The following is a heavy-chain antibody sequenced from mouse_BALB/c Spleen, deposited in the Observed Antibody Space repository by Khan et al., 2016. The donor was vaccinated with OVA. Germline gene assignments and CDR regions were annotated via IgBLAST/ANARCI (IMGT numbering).Heavy chain of an antibody. Sequence: EVELVESGGDLVKPGGSLKLSCAASGFTFSSYGMSWVRQTPDKRLEGVATTTSGGSYTYYPDSVKGRFTISRYNAKNTLYLQMTSLRSEDTAMYYCARLGNSWSQGTLVTVSA. J-gene: IGHJ3*01. CDR3: ARLGNS. D-gene: IGHD2-1*01. V-gene: IGHV5-6*01. CDR2: TTSGGSYT. CDR1: GFTFSSYG.